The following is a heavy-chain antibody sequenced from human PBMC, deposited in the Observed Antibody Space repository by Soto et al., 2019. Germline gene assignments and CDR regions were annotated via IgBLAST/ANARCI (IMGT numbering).Heavy chain of an antibody. Sequence: GASVKVSCKASGYTFTGQYLHWVRQAPGQGLEWMGWINPNSGGRVYAQKFQGRVTMTRDTSITTAYMELSRLRYDDTAVYYCARDRRQIYSGYDSSFYFYFYGMDIWGQGTTVTVSS. CDR1: GYTFTGQY. D-gene: IGHD5-12*01. CDR2: INPNSGGR. J-gene: IGHJ6*02. CDR3: ARDRRQIYSGYDSSFYFYFYGMDI. V-gene: IGHV1-2*02.